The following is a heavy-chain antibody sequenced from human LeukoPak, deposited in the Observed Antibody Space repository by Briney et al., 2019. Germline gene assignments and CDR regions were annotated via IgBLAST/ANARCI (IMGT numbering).Heavy chain of an antibody. D-gene: IGHD3-22*01. J-gene: IGHJ3*02. CDR2: IYYSGST. V-gene: IGHV4-59*01. CDR1: GGSISSYY. CDR3: ARRANSGFDAFDI. Sequence: SETLSLTCTVSGGSISSYYWRWIRQPPGKGLEWIVYIYYSGSTNYNPSLKSRVTISVDTSKNQFSLKLSSVTAADTAVYYCARRANSGFDAFDIWGQGTMVTVSS.